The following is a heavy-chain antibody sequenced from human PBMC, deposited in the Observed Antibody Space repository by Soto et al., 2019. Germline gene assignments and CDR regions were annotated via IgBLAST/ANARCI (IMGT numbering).Heavy chain of an antibody. CDR1: GYTFINYY. CDR3: ARDLAAGDL. D-gene: IGHD2-21*01. CDR2: INPMSGAT. J-gene: IGHJ4*02. V-gene: IGHV1-46*01. Sequence: QAHLVQSGAEVREPGASVKVSCRTSGYTFINYYIHWVRQAPGHGLEWMAIINPMSGATNYAQKFQGRITLTMDTSTTTVYMEVSSLTSEDTGVYYCARDLAAGDLWGQGTLVTVSS.